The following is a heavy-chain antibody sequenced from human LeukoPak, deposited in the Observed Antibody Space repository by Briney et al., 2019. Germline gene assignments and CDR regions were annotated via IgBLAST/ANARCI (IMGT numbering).Heavy chain of an antibody. CDR3: AKEGGYYDILSNPYYFDY. CDR1: GFTFSSYG. Sequence: PGGSLRLSCAASGFTFSSYGMHWVRQAPGKGLVWVAVISYDGSNKYYADTGKGRYTISRDNSKNTLYLQMNSLRAEDTAVYYCAKEGGYYDILSNPYYFDYWGQGTLVTVSS. CDR2: ISYDGSNK. D-gene: IGHD3-9*01. V-gene: IGHV3-30*18. J-gene: IGHJ4*02.